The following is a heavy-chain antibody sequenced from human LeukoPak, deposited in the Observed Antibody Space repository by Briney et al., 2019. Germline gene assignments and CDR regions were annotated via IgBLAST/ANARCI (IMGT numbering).Heavy chain of an antibody. J-gene: IGHJ4*02. Sequence: GGSLRLSCAASGFTFSSYWMHWVRQAPGKGLVWVSRINSDGSSTSYADSVKGRFTISRDNAKNTLYLQMNSLRAEDTAVYYCARVIDGSYPTEYESFDYWGQGTLVTVSS. CDR3: ARVIDGSYPTEYESFDY. D-gene: IGHD1-26*01. CDR1: GFTFSSYW. CDR2: INSDGSST. V-gene: IGHV3-74*01.